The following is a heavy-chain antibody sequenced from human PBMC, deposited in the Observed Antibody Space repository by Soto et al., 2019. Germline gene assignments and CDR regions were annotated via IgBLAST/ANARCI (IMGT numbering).Heavy chain of an antibody. D-gene: IGHD3-10*01. CDR1: GYTFTGYY. J-gene: IGHJ3*02. Sequence: ASLKVSCKASGYTFTGYYMHWVRQAPGQGLEWMGWINPNSGGTNYAQKFQGWVTMTRDTSISTAYMELSRLRSDDTAVYYCARDLWFGETNDAFDIRGQGTMVTVSS. CDR3: ARDLWFGETNDAFDI. CDR2: INPNSGGT. V-gene: IGHV1-2*04.